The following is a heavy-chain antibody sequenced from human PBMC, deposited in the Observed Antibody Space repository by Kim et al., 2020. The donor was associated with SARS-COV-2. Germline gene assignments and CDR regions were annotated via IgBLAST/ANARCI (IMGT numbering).Heavy chain of an antibody. CDR3: ASQXGYYDXLTGGYFPLXY. CDR2: IYYXGST. CDR1: GGSISSSSYY. Sequence: SETLSLTCTVSGGSISSSSYYWGWIRQPPGXGLEWIGSIYYXGSTYYNPSLKSRITISXYRSKNMFSLKLSSVTAADSAVYYCASQXGYYDXLTGGYFPLXYWXXGTLVXVSS. V-gene: IGHV4-39*01. J-gene: IGHJ4*01. D-gene: IGHD3-9*01.